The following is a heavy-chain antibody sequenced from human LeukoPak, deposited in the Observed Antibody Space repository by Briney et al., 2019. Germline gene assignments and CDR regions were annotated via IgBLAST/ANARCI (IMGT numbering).Heavy chain of an antibody. V-gene: IGHV3-30*03. Sequence: PGGSLRLSCAASGFTFSSYGMHWVRQAPGKGLEWVVVISYDGSNKYYADSVKGRFTISRDNSKNTLYLQMNSLRAEDTAVYYCARGQLITMIVVGHYYYYGMDVWGQGTTVTVSS. CDR1: GFTFSSYG. CDR2: ISYDGSNK. J-gene: IGHJ6*02. CDR3: ARGQLITMIVVGHYYYYGMDV. D-gene: IGHD3-22*01.